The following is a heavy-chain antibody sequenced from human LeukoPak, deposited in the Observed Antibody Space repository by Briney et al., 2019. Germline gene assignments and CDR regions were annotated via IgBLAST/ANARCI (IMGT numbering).Heavy chain of an antibody. D-gene: IGHD6-6*01. Sequence: PSETLSLTCTVSGGSISGSYWSWIRQPPGKGLEWIGYIYYSGTTNYNPSLKSRATISVDTSKNQFSLKLSSVPAADTAVYYCARLPTDSSSDHYWGQGTLVTVSS. V-gene: IGHV4-59*08. CDR2: IYYSGTT. J-gene: IGHJ4*02. CDR1: GGSISGSY. CDR3: ARLPTDSSSDHY.